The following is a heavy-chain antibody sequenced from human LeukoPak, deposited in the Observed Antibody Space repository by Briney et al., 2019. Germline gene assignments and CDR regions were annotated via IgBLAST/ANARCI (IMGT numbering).Heavy chain of an antibody. CDR3: ARCPTYGGYPANFDY. CDR2: IYYSGST. D-gene: IGHD5-12*01. J-gene: IGHJ4*02. CDR1: GGSISSYY. V-gene: IGHV4-59*08. Sequence: SETLSLTCTVSGGSISSYYWSWIRQPPGKGLEWIGYIYYSGSTNYNPSLKSRVTISVDTPKTQFSLKLSPVPTHTRAVTKCARCPTYGGYPANFDYWGQGTLVTVSS.